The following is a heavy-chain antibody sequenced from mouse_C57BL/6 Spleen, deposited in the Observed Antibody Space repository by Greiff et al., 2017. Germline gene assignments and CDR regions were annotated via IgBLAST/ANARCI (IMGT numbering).Heavy chain of an antibody. V-gene: IGHV1-82*01. Sequence: QVQLKQSGPELVKPGASVKISCKASGYAFSSSWMNWVKQRPGKGLEWIGRIYPGDGDTNYNGKFKGKATLTADKSSSTAYMQLSSLTSEDSAVYFCARGGGNDWDFDVWGTGTTVTVST. CDR2: IYPGDGDT. CDR1: GYAFSSSW. J-gene: IGHJ1*03. CDR3: ARGGGNDWDFDV. D-gene: IGHD2-1*01.